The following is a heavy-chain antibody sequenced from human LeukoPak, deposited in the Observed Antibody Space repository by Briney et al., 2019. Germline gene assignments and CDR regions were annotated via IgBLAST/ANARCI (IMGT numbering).Heavy chain of an antibody. V-gene: IGHV4-39*01. CDR2: IYYTGSA. CDR3: ARHELLWFREFRALFDY. J-gene: IGHJ4*02. CDR1: GDSISSSSHY. D-gene: IGHD3-10*01. Sequence: PSETLSLTCTVSGDSISSSSHYWGWIRQTPGKELEWIGTIYYTGSAFYNPSLKGRVTMSVDTSKNQFSLTLTSVTAADTALYYCARHELLWFREFRALFDYWGQGTLLTVSS.